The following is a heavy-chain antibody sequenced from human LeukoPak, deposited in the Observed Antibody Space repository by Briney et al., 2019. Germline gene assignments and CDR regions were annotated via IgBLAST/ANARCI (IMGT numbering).Heavy chain of an antibody. CDR1: GFTFSGYS. Sequence: GGSLRLSCAASGFTFSGYSMNWVRQAPGKGLEWVSYISSSSSTIYYADSVKGRFTISRDNAKNSLYLQMNSLRDEDTAVYYCAREVDTAMVRGGSFDYWGQGTLVTVSS. D-gene: IGHD5-18*01. V-gene: IGHV3-48*02. J-gene: IGHJ4*02. CDR2: ISSSSSTI. CDR3: AREVDTAMVRGGSFDY.